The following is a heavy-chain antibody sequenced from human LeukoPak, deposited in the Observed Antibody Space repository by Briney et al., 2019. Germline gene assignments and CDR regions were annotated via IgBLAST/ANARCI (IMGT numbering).Heavy chain of an antibody. D-gene: IGHD3-22*01. J-gene: IGHJ4*02. CDR3: ATTNDGGGYQWGDFFDF. CDR1: GGTSNSHA. V-gene: IGHV1-69*04. Sequence: PGSSVKVSCKASGGTSNSHAISWVRQAPGQGLEWMGRIIPNLGTTNRAQNFQDRVTLTADKSTNTAYMELTSLTSDDTAVYYCATTNDGGGYQWGDFFDFWGQGTPVTVSS. CDR2: IIPNLGTT.